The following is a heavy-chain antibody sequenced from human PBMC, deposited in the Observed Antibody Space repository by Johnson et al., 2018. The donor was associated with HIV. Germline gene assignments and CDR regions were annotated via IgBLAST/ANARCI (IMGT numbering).Heavy chain of an antibody. V-gene: IGHV3-30*19. D-gene: IGHD1-7*01. CDR2: ISYDGSNK. CDR1: GFTFSDYG. CDR3: AKDMGGNWNYDAFDI. J-gene: IGHJ3*02. Sequence: QVQLVESGGGVVQPGRSLRLSCAASGFTFSDYGIHWVRQAPGKGLEWVAVISYDGSNKYYADSVKGRFTISRDNSKNTLYLQMSSLSAEDTALYYCAKDMGGNWNYDAFDIWGQGTMVTVSS.